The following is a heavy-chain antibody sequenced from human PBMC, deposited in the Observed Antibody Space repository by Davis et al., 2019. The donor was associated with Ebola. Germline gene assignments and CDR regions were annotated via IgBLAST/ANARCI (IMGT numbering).Heavy chain of an antibody. V-gene: IGHV1-2*04. J-gene: IGHJ4*02. CDR1: GYTFTGYY. Sequence: AASVKVSCKASGYTFTGYYMHWVRQAPGQGLEWMGWINPNSGGTNYAQKFQGWVTMTRDTSISTAYMELSRLRSDDTAAYYCAREGSGSPIPDNDFDYWGQGTLVTVSS. CDR3: AREGSGSPIPDNDFDY. CDR2: INPNSGGT. D-gene: IGHD3-10*01.